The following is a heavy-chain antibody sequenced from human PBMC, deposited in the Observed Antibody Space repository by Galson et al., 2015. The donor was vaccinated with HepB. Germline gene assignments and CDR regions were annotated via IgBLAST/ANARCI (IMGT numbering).Heavy chain of an antibody. CDR2: ISDSGGST. D-gene: IGHD2-2*02. J-gene: IGHJ4*02. V-gene: IGHV3-23*01. CDR1: GFSFSSYA. Sequence: SLRLSCAASGFSFSSYAMSWVRQAPGKGLEWVSGISDSGGSTYFADSVEGRFTISRHNSKNTLYLQMNSLRAEDAAVYYCAKGYPGGYCSSIRCYSFDYWGQGTLVTVSS. CDR3: AKGYPGGYCSSIRCYSFDY.